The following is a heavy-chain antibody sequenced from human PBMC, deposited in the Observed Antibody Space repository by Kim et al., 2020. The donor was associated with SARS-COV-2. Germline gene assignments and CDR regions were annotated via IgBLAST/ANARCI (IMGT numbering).Heavy chain of an antibody. D-gene: IGHD2-15*01. V-gene: IGHV4-30-4*01. CDR3: ARDCSGGSCYDY. CDR2: IYYSGST. Sequence: SETLSLTCTVSGGSISSGDYYWSWIRQPPGKGLEWIGYIYYSGSTYYNSSLKSRVTISVDTSKNQFSLKLSSVTAADTAVYYCARDCSGGSCYDYWGQGTLVTVSS. J-gene: IGHJ4*02. CDR1: GGSISSGDYY.